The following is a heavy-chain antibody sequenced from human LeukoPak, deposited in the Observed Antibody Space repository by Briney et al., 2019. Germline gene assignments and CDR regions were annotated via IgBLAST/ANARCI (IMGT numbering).Heavy chain of an antibody. CDR3: AREGRITMIVVVIPDAFDI. CDR1: GGSISSSSYY. Sequence: SETLSLTCTVSGGSISSSSYYWGWIRQPPGKGLEWIGSIYYSGSTYYNPSLKSRVTISVDTSKNQFSLELSSVTAADTAVYYCAREGRITMIVVVIPDAFDIWGQGTMVTVSS. CDR2: IYYSGST. J-gene: IGHJ3*02. V-gene: IGHV4-39*07. D-gene: IGHD3-22*01.